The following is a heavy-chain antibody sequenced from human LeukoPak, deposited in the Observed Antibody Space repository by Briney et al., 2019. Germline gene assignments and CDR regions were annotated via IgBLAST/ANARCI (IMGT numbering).Heavy chain of an antibody. V-gene: IGHV1-69*05. CDR1: GGTSSSYA. D-gene: IGHD3-9*01. J-gene: IGHJ4*02. CDR2: IIPIFGTA. Sequence: SVKVSCKASGGTSSSYAISWVRQAPGQGLEWMGGIIPIFGTANYAQKFQGRVTITTDESTSTAYIELSSLRSEDTAVYYCARGRYSNWGYFDYWGQGTLVTVSS. CDR3: ARGRYSNWGYFDY.